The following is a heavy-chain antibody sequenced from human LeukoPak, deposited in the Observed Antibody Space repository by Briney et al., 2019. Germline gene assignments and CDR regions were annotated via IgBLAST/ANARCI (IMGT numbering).Heavy chain of an antibody. V-gene: IGHV1-24*01. D-gene: IGHD6-19*01. Sequence: ASVKVSCKVSGYTLTELSMHWVRQAPGKGLEWMGGFDPEDGETIYAQKFQGRVTMTRDTSISTAYMELSRLRSDDTAVYYCARAAGYSSGWPVDYWGQGTLVTVSS. J-gene: IGHJ4*02. CDR1: GYTLTELS. CDR2: FDPEDGET. CDR3: ARAAGYSSGWPVDY.